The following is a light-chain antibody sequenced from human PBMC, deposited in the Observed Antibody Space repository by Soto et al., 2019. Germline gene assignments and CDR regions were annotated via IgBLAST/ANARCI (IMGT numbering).Light chain of an antibody. CDR1: SGHSSYA. J-gene: IGLJ2*01. Sequence: QLVLTQSHCASTYLRASVTLHSSMSSGHSSYAIAWHQQQPEKGPRYLMKLDSDGSHTKGDAIPDRFSGSSSGAERYLTISSLQSEDDADYYWQPWGPGINVFFGGRTK. CDR2: LDSDGSH. V-gene: IGLV4-69*01. CDR3: QPWGPGINVF.